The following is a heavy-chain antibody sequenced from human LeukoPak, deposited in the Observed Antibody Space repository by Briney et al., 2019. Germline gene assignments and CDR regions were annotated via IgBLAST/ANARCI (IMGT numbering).Heavy chain of an antibody. CDR1: GFNFNVYG. CDR3: VREKGGFGFVL. J-gene: IGHJ2*01. Sequence: PGGSLRLSCEGSGFNFNVYGMDWVRQAPGKGLEWISYISGGSTGVFYAASVRGRFTNSRDNAQRSLYLHMNSLTAEDTAIYYCVREKGGFGFVLWGRGTLVTVSS. CDR2: ISGGSTGV. V-gene: IGHV3-48*04. D-gene: IGHD3-16*01.